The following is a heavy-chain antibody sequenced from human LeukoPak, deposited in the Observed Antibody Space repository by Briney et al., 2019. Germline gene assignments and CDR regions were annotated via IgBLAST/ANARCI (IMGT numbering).Heavy chain of an antibody. CDR1: GFTFSDYY. D-gene: IGHD5-24*01. CDR2: IGNSGSPI. J-gene: IGHJ4*02. V-gene: IGHV3-11*01. Sequence: AGGSLRLSCAASGFTFSDYYMSWIRQAPGKGLESISYIGNSGSPIYYADSVKGRFTTSRDNAKNSLYLHMNSLRAEDTAVYYCARTRTPSRGYRTYWGQGTLVTVSS. CDR3: ARTRTPSRGYRTY.